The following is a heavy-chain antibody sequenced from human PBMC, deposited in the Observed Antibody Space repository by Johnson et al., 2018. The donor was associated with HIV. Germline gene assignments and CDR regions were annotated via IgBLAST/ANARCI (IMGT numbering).Heavy chain of an antibody. CDR2: IRNSGGTT. Sequence: VQLVESGGGVVQPGRSLRLSCAASGFTFSSYDMHWVRQATGKGLEWVSDIRNSGGTTFYADSAKGRFTISRENAKNSLYLQMNSLRAEDTSVYYCARDRGYWDAFDIWGQGTMVTVSS. V-gene: IGHV3-13*01. J-gene: IGHJ3*02. CDR3: ARDRGYWDAFDI. CDR1: GFTFSSYD. D-gene: IGHD3-22*01.